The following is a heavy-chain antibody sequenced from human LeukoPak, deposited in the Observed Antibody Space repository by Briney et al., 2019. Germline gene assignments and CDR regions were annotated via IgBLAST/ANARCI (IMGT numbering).Heavy chain of an antibody. Sequence: SGESLRLSCAASGFTFSSYEMNCVRQAPGKGLEWLSYISSSGGTIYYPDSVKGRFTISRDNAKNSLYLQMNGLRAEDTAVYYCARNSGGCPFDYWGQGTLVTVSS. CDR3: ARNSGGCPFDY. CDR2: ISSSGGTI. J-gene: IGHJ4*02. V-gene: IGHV3-48*03. CDR1: GFTFSSYE. D-gene: IGHD2-15*01.